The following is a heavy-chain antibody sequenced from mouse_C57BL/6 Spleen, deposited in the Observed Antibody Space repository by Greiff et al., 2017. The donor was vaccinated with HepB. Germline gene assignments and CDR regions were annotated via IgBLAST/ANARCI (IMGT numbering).Heavy chain of an antibody. J-gene: IGHJ3*01. CDR3: TTEPFAY. Sequence: EVQLQESGAELVRPGASVKLSCTASGFNIKDDYMHWVKQRPEQGLEWIGWIDPENGDTEYASKFQGKATITADTSSNTAYLQLSSLTSEDTAVYYCTTEPFAYWGQGTLVTVSA. CDR2: IDPENGDT. CDR1: GFNIKDDY. V-gene: IGHV14-4*01.